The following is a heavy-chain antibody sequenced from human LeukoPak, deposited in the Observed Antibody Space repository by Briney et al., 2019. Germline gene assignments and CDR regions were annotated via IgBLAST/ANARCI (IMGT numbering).Heavy chain of an antibody. D-gene: IGHD6-19*01. V-gene: IGHV1-18*01. J-gene: IGHJ4*02. CDR2: ISAYNGNT. CDR1: GYTFTSYG. Sequence: GASVKVSCKASGYTFTSYGISWVRQAPGQGLEWMGWISAYNGNTNYAQKLQGRVTMTTDTSTSTAYMELRSLRSDDTAVYYCARPSTEQPGSIAVAGTALDYWGQGTLVTVSS. CDR3: ARPSTEQPGSIAVAGTALDY.